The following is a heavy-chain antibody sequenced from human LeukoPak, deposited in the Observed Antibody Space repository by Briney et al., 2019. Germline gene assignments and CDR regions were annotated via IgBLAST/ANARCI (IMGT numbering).Heavy chain of an antibody. CDR1: GFTFSSYS. J-gene: IGHJ4*02. CDR3: AKDWEMATILSGIDY. Sequence: GGSLRLSCAASGFTFSSYSMSWVRQAPGKGLEWVSSISSSSSYIYYADSVKGRFTISRDNSKNTLYLQMNSLRAEDTAVYYCAKDWEMATILSGIDYWGQGTLVTVSS. CDR2: ISSSSSYI. V-gene: IGHV3-21*01. D-gene: IGHD5-24*01.